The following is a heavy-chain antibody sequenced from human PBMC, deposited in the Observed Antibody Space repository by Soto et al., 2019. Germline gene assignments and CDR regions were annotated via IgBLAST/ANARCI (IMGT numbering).Heavy chain of an antibody. D-gene: IGHD3-10*01. CDR1: GGSISSGDYY. CDR3: ARDLYGSGSHDY. CDR2: IYYSGST. V-gene: IGHV4-30-4*01. Sequence: SETLSLTCTVSGGSISSGDYYWSWIRQPPGKGLEWIGYIYYSGSTYYNPSLKSRVTISVDTSKNQFSLKLSSVAAADTAVYYCARDLYGSGSHDYWGQGTLVTVSS. J-gene: IGHJ4*02.